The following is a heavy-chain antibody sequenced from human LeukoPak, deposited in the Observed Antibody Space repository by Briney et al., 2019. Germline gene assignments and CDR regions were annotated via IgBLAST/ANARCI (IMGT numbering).Heavy chain of an antibody. V-gene: IGHV4-59*08. J-gene: IGHJ3*02. CDR3: SRQKCTRTSCLTKNAFDI. CDR1: CSISCYY. CDR2: IYSSGSN. Sequence: SSEPLSLTCTVSCSISCYYWSWIRQPPGKGLEWIGYIYSSGSNNYNPSLQHRLTISVDTDKNQFSLDLSSWTAAATAVYYCSRQKCTRTSCLTKNAFDIWGQGTMVTVSS. D-gene: IGHD2-2*01.